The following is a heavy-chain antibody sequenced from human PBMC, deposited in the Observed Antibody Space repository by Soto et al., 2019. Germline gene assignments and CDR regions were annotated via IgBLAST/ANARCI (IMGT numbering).Heavy chain of an antibody. CDR1: GFSFSISP. D-gene: IGHD7-27*01. CDR3: ARDPKTSGGQHWAFNYFDS. Sequence: GGSLRLSCAASGFSFSISPMHWVRQAPGKGPEWVALISYDGTNKFYADSVKGRFTISRDNSKSTLYLQVDSLRPENAAVYYCARDPKTSGGQHWAFNYFDSWGQGTLVTVSS. V-gene: IGHV3-30-3*01. J-gene: IGHJ4*02. CDR2: ISYDGTNK.